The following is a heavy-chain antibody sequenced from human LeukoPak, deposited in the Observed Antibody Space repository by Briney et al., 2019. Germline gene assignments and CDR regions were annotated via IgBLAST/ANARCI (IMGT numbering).Heavy chain of an antibody. CDR1: GFTFDDSA. J-gene: IGHJ4*02. V-gene: IGHV3-43*02. CDR2: ISGDGVST. D-gene: IGHD7-27*01. Sequence: GGSLRLSCAASGFTFDDSAMHWVRQAPGKGLEWVCLISGDGVSTYKADCVKGRFTLSRDNSKNSLYLQMNSLRTDDTALYYCAKNLNGWGYYWGQGTLVTVSS. CDR3: AKNLNGWGYY.